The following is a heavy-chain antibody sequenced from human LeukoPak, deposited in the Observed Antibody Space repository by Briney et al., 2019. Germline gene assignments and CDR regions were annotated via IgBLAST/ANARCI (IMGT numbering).Heavy chain of an antibody. Sequence: PGGSLRLPCAASGFTVSSNYMSWVRQAPGKGLEWVSVIYSGGSTYCADSVKGRFTISRHNSKNTLYLRMNSLRSEDTAVYYCARGLPGWRFDPWGQGTLVTVSS. CDR2: IYSGGST. D-gene: IGHD6-19*01. CDR3: ARGLPGWRFDP. J-gene: IGHJ5*02. CDR1: GFTVSSNY. V-gene: IGHV3-53*04.